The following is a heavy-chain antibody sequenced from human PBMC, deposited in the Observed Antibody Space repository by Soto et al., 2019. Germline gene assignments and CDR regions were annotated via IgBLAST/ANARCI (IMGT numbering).Heavy chain of an antibody. CDR2: ISAYNGNT. D-gene: IGHD2-8*02. Sequence: GASVKVSCKASGYTFTSYGISWVRRAPGQGLEWMGWISAYNGNTNYAQKLQGRVTMTTDTSTSTAYMELRSLRSDDTAVYYCARSGVWGPDGDYYHYGMDVWGQGTTVTVSS. CDR3: ARSGVWGPDGDYYHYGMDV. J-gene: IGHJ6*02. CDR1: GYTFTSYG. V-gene: IGHV1-18*01.